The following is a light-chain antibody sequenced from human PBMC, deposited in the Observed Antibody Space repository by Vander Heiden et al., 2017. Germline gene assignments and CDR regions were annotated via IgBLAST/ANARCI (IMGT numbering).Light chain of an antibody. V-gene: IGKV1-39*01. Sequence: DIQMTQSPSPLSPSVGARVTITSRPSEPISTSLIWYQQNPGIAPWVLICRASDSRTGGPSKFSGGRSGTNYTLTISSLQPEDYATYYCQHRHSTLPAFGPGTKVEI. CDR2: RAS. CDR3: QHRHSTLPA. J-gene: IGKJ1*01. CDR1: EPISTS.